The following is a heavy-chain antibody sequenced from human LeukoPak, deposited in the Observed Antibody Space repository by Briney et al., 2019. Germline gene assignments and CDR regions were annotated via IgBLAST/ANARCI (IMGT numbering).Heavy chain of an antibody. J-gene: IGHJ5*02. CDR1: GGTFSSYA. CDR3: AKSADSSGYYFNWFDP. Sequence: SVKVSCKASGGTFSSYAISWVRQAPGQGLEWLGGIIPIFGTANYAQKFQGRVTITTDESTSTAYMELSSLRSEDTAVYYCAKSADSSGYYFNWFDPWGQGTLVAVSS. D-gene: IGHD3-22*01. CDR2: IIPIFGTA. V-gene: IGHV1-69*05.